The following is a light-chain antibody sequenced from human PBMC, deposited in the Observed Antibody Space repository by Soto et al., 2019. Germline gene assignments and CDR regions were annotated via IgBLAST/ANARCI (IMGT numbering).Light chain of an antibody. CDR1: QSVSTN. CDR2: GAS. J-gene: IGKJ5*01. CDR3: QQYNNWPPFT. V-gene: IGKV3-15*01. Sequence: EIVMTQSPATLSVSPGERAILSCRASQSVSTNLGWYQQKPGQAPRLLIFGASTRATGIPARCSGSGSGTEFNLTISSLQSEDSAVYYCQQYNNWPPFTFGQGTRLEIK.